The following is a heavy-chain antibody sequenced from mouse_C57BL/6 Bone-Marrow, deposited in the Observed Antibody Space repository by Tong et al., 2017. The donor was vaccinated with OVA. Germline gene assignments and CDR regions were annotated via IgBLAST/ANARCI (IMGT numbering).Heavy chain of an antibody. Sequence: EVQLVESGGGLVQPGESLKLSCESNEYEFPSHDMSWVRKTPEKRLELVAAINSDGGSTYYPDTMERRFIISRDNTKKTRSLQMRSLRSEDTALFSCASKDRSPAWFAYWGQGTLVTVSA. CDR1: EYEFPSHD. D-gene: IGHD2-14*01. CDR3: ASKDRSPAWFAY. J-gene: IGHJ3*01. V-gene: IGHV5-2*01. CDR2: INSDGGST.